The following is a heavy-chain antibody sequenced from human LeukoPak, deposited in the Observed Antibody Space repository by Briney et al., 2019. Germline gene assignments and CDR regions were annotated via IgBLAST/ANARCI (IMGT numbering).Heavy chain of an antibody. CDR2: VSGSGGTT. D-gene: IGHD1-26*01. Sequence: PGGTLRLSCAASGFIFSNYGVSWVRQAPGKGLERVSGVSGSGGTTYYADSVKGRFTISRDNSKNTLYLQMNSLRAEDTAVYYCAKRSRRHTGSFVFDYWGQGTLVTVPS. J-gene: IGHJ4*02. CDR1: GFIFSNYG. V-gene: IGHV3-23*01. CDR3: AKRSRRHTGSFVFDY.